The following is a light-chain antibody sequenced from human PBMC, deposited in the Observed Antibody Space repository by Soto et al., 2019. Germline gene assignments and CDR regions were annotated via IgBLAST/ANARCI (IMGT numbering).Light chain of an antibody. Sequence: QSALTQPPSAFGSPEQSVTISCSGTSSDIGAYNYVSWYQQYPGKAPKLMIYEVSKRPSGVPDRFSGSKSGNTASLTVSGLQAEDEADYYCTSYVGSDIWVFGGGTKLTVL. J-gene: IGLJ3*02. CDR1: SSDIGAYNY. CDR2: EVS. CDR3: TSYVGSDIWV. V-gene: IGLV2-8*01.